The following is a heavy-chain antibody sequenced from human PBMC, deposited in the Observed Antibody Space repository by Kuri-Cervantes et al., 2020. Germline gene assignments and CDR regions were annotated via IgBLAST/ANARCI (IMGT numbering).Heavy chain of an antibody. CDR1: GYTFTSYD. J-gene: IGHJ5*02. Sequence: ASVKVSCKASGYTFTSYDINWVRQATGQGLEWMGWMNPNSGNTGYAQKFQGRVTMTRNTSISTAYMELSSLRSEDTAVYYCAKARWLELPTNWFDPWGQGTLVTVSS. CDR2: MNPNSGNT. V-gene: IGHV1-8*01. D-gene: IGHD1-7*01. CDR3: AKARWLELPTNWFDP.